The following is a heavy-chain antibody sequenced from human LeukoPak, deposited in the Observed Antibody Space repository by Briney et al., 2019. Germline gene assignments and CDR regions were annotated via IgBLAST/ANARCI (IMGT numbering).Heavy chain of an antibody. Sequence: GGSLRLSCAASGFTFSSYAMSWVRQAPGKGLEWLSAISGSGGSTYYADSVKGRFTISRDNSKNTLYLQMNSLRAEDTAVYYCVDGPDSSGYYSPIDYWGQGTLVTVSS. V-gene: IGHV3-23*01. CDR1: GFTFSSYA. J-gene: IGHJ4*02. CDR2: ISGSGGST. D-gene: IGHD3-22*01. CDR3: VDGPDSSGYYSPIDY.